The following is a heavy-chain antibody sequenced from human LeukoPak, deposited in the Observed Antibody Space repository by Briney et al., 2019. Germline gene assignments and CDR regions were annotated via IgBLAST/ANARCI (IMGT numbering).Heavy chain of an antibody. V-gene: IGHV4-59*12. CDR2: IYYSGST. CDR3: TRVSLRWFDP. J-gene: IGHJ5*02. Sequence: SETLSLTCTVSRGSIYSFYWSWIRQPPGKGLEWIGNIYYSGSTNSNPSLKSRVTISVDTSKNQFSLKLTSVTAADTAVYYCTRVSLRWFDPWGQGTLVTVSS. CDR1: RGSIYSFY.